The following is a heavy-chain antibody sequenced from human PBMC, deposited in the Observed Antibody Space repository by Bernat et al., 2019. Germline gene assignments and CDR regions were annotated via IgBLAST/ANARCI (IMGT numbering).Heavy chain of an antibody. CDR2: IGTIDDT. J-gene: IGHJ2*01. CDR3: AREGRSSAWNDWYFDL. V-gene: IGHV3-13*01. CDR1: GFTFSSYS. D-gene: IGHD6-19*01. Sequence: EVQLVESGGGLVKPGGSLRLSCAASGFTFSSYSMNWVRQAPGKGLEWVSAIGTIDDTYYPDSVNGRFTIATENASNSLYLQMNSLSAEDTAVYYCAREGRSSAWNDWYFDLWGRGTLVTVSS.